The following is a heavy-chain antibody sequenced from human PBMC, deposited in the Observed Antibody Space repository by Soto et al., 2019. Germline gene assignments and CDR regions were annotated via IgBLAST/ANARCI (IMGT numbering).Heavy chain of an antibody. J-gene: IGHJ4*02. V-gene: IGHV1-2*02. CDR1: GYRFTGYP. D-gene: IGHD2-21*01. CDR2: INPYSGDT. CDR3: AREKIAGLGY. Sequence: QVQLVQSGAEVKKPGASVKVSCKVSGYRFTGYPMNWVRQAPGQGLEWVGGINPYSGDTSYAQNFQGRVTMTRDTSISTVYMELRSLRFDDTAVYYCAREKIAGLGYWGQGTLVTVSS.